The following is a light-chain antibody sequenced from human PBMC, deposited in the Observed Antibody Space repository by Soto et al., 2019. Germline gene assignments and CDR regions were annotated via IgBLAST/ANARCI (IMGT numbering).Light chain of an antibody. CDR2: GAS. Sequence: EIVMTQSPATLSVSPGERATLSCRASQSIRSDLAWYQQKPGQAPRLLIYGASNRATGIPARFSGSGSGTEFTLTIRSLQSEDFAVYYCQQYNNWPPWTFGQGTKVEIK. CDR3: QQYNNWPPWT. J-gene: IGKJ1*01. CDR1: QSIRSD. V-gene: IGKV3-15*01.